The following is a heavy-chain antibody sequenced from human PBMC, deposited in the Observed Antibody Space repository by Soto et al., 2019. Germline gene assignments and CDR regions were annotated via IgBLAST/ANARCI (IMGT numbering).Heavy chain of an antibody. CDR1: GFTVSSNY. Sequence: VQLVETGGGLIQPGGSLRLSCAASGFTVSSNYMSWVRQAPGKGLEWVSVIYSGGSTYYADSVKGRFTISRDNSKNTLYLQMNSLRAEDTAVYYCARDHTEYYFDYWGQGTLVTVSS. V-gene: IGHV3-53*02. CDR2: IYSGGST. CDR3: ARDHTEYYFDY. D-gene: IGHD2-8*02. J-gene: IGHJ4*02.